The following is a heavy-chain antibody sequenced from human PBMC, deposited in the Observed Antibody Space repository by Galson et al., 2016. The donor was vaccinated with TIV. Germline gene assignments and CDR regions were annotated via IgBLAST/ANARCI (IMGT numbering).Heavy chain of an antibody. J-gene: IGHJ3*02. CDR1: GGSINSGSYY. V-gene: IGHV4-61*02. D-gene: IGHD6-13*01. CDR3: ARGFGIAVYFWIDAFDI. CDR2: IYTSGSN. Sequence: TLSLTCTASGGSINSGSYYWSWIRQPAGKALEWIGRIYTSGSNDYNPSLKTRVTISLSTSKNQVSLNLNSVTTADTAMYYCARGFGIAVYFWIDAFDIWGQGTMVTVSS.